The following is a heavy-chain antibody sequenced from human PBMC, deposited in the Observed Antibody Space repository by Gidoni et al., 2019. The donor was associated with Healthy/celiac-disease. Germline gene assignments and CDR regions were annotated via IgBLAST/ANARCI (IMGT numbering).Heavy chain of an antibody. Sequence: QVQLQESGPGLVKPSQTLSLTCTVTGGSISSGGYYWSWIRQHPGKGLEWIGYIYYSGSTYYNPSPKSRVTISVDTSKNQFSLKLSSVTAADTAVYYCARSGDHYVMDVWGQGTTVTVSS. CDR2: IYYSGST. J-gene: IGHJ6*02. CDR1: GGSISSGGYY. D-gene: IGHD4-17*01. V-gene: IGHV4-31*03. CDR3: ARSGDHYVMDV.